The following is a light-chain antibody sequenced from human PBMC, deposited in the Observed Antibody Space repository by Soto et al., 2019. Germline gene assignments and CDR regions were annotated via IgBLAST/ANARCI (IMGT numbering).Light chain of an antibody. CDR2: KAS. Sequence: DIQITQSPSTLSVSVGDRVTITCRASQSISNWLAWHQQKPGKAPKLLIYKASTLEGGVPSRFIGSGSGTEFTLTISSLQPDDFATYYCQQYNSFRAFGQGTKVDIK. CDR1: QSISNW. V-gene: IGKV1-5*03. CDR3: QQYNSFRA. J-gene: IGKJ1*01.